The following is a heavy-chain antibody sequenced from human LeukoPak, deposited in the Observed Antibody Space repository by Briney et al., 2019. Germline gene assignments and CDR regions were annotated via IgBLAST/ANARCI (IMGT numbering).Heavy chain of an antibody. D-gene: IGHD2-2*01. J-gene: IGHJ6*03. CDR1: GFTFSSYS. CDR2: ISGSGGST. Sequence: PGGSLRLSCAASGFTFSSYSMNWVRQAPGKGLEWVSAISGSGGSTYYADSVKGRFTISRDNSKNTLYLQMNSLRAEDTAVYYCAKGRLCSSTSCSYYYYYYMDVWGKGTTVTVSS. CDR3: AKGRLCSSTSCSYYYYYYMDV. V-gene: IGHV3-23*01.